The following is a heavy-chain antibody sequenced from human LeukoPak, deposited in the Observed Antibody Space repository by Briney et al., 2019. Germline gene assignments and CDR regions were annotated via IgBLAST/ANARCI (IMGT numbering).Heavy chain of an antibody. CDR2: ISYSGST. D-gene: IGHD2-2*01. V-gene: IGHV4-39*01. CDR1: AGSISSSSYH. J-gene: IGHJ6*03. Sequence: PSETLSLTCTVSAGSISSSSYHWGWIRQPPGKGLEWIGSISYSGSTYYNSSLKSLVAIAVDTSKNQSSLKLSSVTAADRAVYYCARGYCSSTTCSGVGYMEVWGKGTTVTVSS. CDR3: ARGYCSSTTCSGVGYMEV.